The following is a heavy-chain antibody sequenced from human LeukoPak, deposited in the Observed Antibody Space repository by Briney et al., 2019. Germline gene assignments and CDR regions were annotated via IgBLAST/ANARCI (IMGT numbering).Heavy chain of an antibody. Sequence: PGGSLRLSCAASGFTFSSYSMHWVRQAPGKGLEWVAVISYDGSNKYYADSVKGRFTISRDNSKNTLYLQMNSLRAEDTAVYYCAKDLNYDSSGYYYVPYYYYGMDVWGQGTTVTVSS. CDR3: AKDLNYDSSGYYYVPYYYYGMDV. J-gene: IGHJ6*02. D-gene: IGHD3-22*01. CDR1: GFTFSSYS. V-gene: IGHV3-30*18. CDR2: ISYDGSNK.